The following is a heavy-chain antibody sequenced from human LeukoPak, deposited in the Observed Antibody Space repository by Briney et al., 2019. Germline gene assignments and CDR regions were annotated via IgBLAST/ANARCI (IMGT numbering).Heavy chain of an antibody. CDR2: INPSGGST. Sequence: ASVKVSCKASGYTFTSYYMHWVRQAPGQGLEWMGIINPSGGSTSYAQKFQGRVTMTRDTSTSTAYMELSSLRSEDTAVYYCARDLNPYYYDSSATNWFDPWGQGTLVTVSS. CDR3: ARDLNPYYYDSSATNWFDP. D-gene: IGHD3-22*01. CDR1: GYTFTSYY. J-gene: IGHJ5*02. V-gene: IGHV1-46*01.